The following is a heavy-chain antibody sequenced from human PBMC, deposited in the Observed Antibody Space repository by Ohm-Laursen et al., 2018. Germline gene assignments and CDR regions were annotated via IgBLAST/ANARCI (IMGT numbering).Heavy chain of an antibody. V-gene: IGHV1-18*01. J-gene: IGHJ4*02. CDR3: ASHCTGTSCPFDY. CDR2: ISAYNGYT. Sequence: ASVKVSCNASGYTFSTYGISWVRQAPGQSLEWMGWISAYNGYTNYAQNLQGRVTMTTDTSTSTAYIELRNLRSDDTAVYYCASHCTGTSCPFDYWGRGTLVTVSS. CDR1: GYTFSTYG. D-gene: IGHD2-2*01.